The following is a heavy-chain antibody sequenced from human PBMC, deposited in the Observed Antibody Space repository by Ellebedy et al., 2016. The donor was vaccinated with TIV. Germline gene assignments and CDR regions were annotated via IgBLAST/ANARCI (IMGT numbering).Heavy chain of an antibody. CDR1: GYTFTNNA. J-gene: IGHJ4*02. CDR2: INVGNGNT. CDR3: ARERYSRVELDY. V-gene: IGHV1-3*01. Sequence: AASVKVSCKASGYTFTNNAIHWVRQAPGQRLEYMGWINVGNGNTKYSQKFQGRVTITRDTSASTAYMDLSSLRSEDTAVYYCARERYSRVELDYWGQGTLVTVSS. D-gene: IGHD6-13*01.